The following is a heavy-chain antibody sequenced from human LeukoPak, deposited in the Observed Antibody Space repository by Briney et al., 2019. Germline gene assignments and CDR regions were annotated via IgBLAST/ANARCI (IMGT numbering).Heavy chain of an antibody. CDR3: ARRVHSSSWSSYFDY. J-gene: IGHJ4*02. CDR1: DDSISSYY. Sequence: KSSETLSLTCSVSDDSISSYYWNWIRQPPGKPLEWIGYTHYSGSTSYNPSLRSRVTISVDKSKNQFFLKLSSVTATDTAVYYCARRVHSSSWSSYFDYWGQETLVTVSS. V-gene: IGHV4-59*01. CDR2: THYSGST. D-gene: IGHD6-13*01.